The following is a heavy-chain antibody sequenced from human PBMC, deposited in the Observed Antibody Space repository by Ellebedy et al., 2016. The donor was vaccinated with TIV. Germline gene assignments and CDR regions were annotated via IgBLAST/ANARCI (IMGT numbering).Heavy chain of an antibody. CDR1: GFTFSSYA. CDR2: ISGSVGST. J-gene: IGHJ4*02. CDR3: AKSPSRKPGLLDY. Sequence: GESLKISCAASGFTFSSYAMNWVRQAPGKGLEWVSIISGSVGSTNYADSVKGRFTISRDNSKNMLYLQMNSLRAEDTAIYYCAKSPSRKPGLLDYWGQGTLVTVSS. D-gene: IGHD1-14*01. V-gene: IGHV3-23*01.